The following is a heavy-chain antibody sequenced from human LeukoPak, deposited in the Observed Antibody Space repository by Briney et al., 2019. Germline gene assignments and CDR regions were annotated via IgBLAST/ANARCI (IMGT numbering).Heavy chain of an antibody. CDR3: ARSVTMVRGVPYYFDY. CDR2: IYYSGST. D-gene: IGHD3-10*01. V-gene: IGHV4-59*01. Sequence: SETLSLTCTVSGVSISSYYWSWIRQPPGKGLEWIGYIYYSGSTNYNPSLKSRVTISVDTSKNQFSLKLSSVTAADTAVYYCARSVTMVRGVPYYFDYWGQGTLVTVSS. J-gene: IGHJ4*02. CDR1: GVSISSYY.